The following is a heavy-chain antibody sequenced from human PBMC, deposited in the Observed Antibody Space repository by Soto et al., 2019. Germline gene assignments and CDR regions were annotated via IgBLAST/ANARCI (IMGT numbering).Heavy chain of an antibody. D-gene: IGHD6-13*01. J-gene: IGHJ6*02. CDR2: ISYDGSNK. CDR3: ASFYSSSWETPYYYYYGMDV. CDR1: GFTFSSYA. V-gene: IGHV3-30-3*01. Sequence: PGGSLRLSCAASGFTFSSYAMHWVRQAPGKGLEWVAVISYDGSNKYYADSVKGRFTISRDNSKNTLYLQMNSLRAEDTAVYYCASFYSSSWETPYYYYYGMDVWGQGTTVTVSS.